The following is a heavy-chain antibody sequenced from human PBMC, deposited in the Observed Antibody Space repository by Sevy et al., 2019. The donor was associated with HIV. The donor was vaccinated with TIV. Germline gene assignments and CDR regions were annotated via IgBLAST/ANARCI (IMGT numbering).Heavy chain of an antibody. Sequence: GGSLRLSCAASGFSLTTSDMHWVRQAPGKGLEWVAYVRNDGSNKYYADSVRDGFTISRDSTKNTLSLQMNSLRDEDTAIYYCARGRKTTEEWLEELDYYYGLDVWGQGTTVTVS. CDR3: ARGRKTTEEWLEELDYYYGLDV. CDR1: GFSLTTSD. V-gene: IGHV3-30*02. D-gene: IGHD3-3*01. CDR2: VRNDGSNK. J-gene: IGHJ6*02.